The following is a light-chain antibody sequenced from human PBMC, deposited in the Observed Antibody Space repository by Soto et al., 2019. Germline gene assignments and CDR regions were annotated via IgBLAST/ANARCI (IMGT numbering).Light chain of an antibody. CDR1: SSDVGSYNY. CDR2: EVR. CDR3: SSYTTSTTQV. J-gene: IGLJ2*01. V-gene: IGLV2-14*01. Sequence: QSVLTQPPSASGSLGQSVTISCTGTSSDVGSYNYVSWYQQHPGKAPKLMIYEVRNRPSGVSDRFSGSKSGKTASLTIFGLQAEDEADYYCSSYTTSTTQVFGGGTKLTVL.